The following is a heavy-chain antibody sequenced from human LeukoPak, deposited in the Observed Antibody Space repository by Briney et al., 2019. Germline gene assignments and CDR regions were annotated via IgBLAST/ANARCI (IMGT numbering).Heavy chain of an antibody. Sequence: VASVKVSCKVSGYTLTELSMHWVRQAPGQGLEWMGWISAYNGNTNYAQKLQGRVTMTTDTSTSTAYMELRSLRSDDTAVYYCARDGGSYGGPDAFDIWGQGTMVTVSS. D-gene: IGHD1-26*01. CDR1: GYTLTELS. CDR3: ARDGGSYGGPDAFDI. CDR2: ISAYNGNT. V-gene: IGHV1-18*01. J-gene: IGHJ3*02.